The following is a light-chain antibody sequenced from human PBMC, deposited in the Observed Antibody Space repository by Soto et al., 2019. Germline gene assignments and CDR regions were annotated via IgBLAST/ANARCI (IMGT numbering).Light chain of an antibody. CDR3: AAWDDSLSGWV. Sequence: QSVLTQPPSASGTPGQRVTISCSGSSSNIGSNYVYWYQQLPGTAPKLLIYRNNQQPSGVPDRFSGSKSGTSASLAISGLRSEDEADYYCAAWDDSLSGWVFGGGTKLTV. J-gene: IGLJ3*02. CDR1: SSNIGSNY. CDR2: RNN. V-gene: IGLV1-47*01.